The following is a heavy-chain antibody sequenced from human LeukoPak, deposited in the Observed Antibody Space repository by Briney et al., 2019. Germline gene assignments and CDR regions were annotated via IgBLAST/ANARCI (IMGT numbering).Heavy chain of an antibody. CDR3: VSFQPGIAVEGNWFDP. Sequence: GASVKVSCKASGYTFTSYGISWVRQAPGQGLEWMGWISAYNGNTNYAQKLQGRVTMTTDTSTSTAYMELRSLRSDDTAVYYCVSFQPGIAVEGNWFDPWGQGTLVTVSS. D-gene: IGHD6-19*01. J-gene: IGHJ5*02. CDR2: ISAYNGNT. CDR1: GYTFTSYG. V-gene: IGHV1-18*01.